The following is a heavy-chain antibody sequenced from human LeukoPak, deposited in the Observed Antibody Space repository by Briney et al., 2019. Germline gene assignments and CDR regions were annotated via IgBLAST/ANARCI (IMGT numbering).Heavy chain of an antibody. CDR3: AKEKNDYSDYSYMDV. CDR2: IRYDGSNK. CDR1: GFTFSNYG. V-gene: IGHV3-30*02. J-gene: IGHJ6*03. D-gene: IGHD4-11*01. Sequence: GGSLRLSCAASGFTFSNYGMHWVRQAPGKGLEWVAFIRYDGSNKYCADSVKGQFTVSRDNTKNTLYLQMNSLRAEDTAACYCAKEKNDYSDYSYMDVWGKGTTVTVSS.